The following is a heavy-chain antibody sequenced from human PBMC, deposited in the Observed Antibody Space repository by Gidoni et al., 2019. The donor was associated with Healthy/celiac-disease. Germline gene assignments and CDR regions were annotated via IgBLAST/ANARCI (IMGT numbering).Heavy chain of an antibody. D-gene: IGHD3-3*01. V-gene: IGHV4-34*01. CDR1: GWSFSGYY. J-gene: IGHJ6*02. CDR3: ARGGRFLEWLAARYYYYGMDV. CDR2: INHSGST. Sequence: QVQLQQWGAGLLKPSETLSLTCAVYGWSFSGYYWSWIRQPPGKGLEWIGEINHSGSTNYNPSLKSRVTISVDTSKNQFSLKLSSVTAADTAVYYCARGGRFLEWLAARYYYYGMDVWGQGTTVTVSS.